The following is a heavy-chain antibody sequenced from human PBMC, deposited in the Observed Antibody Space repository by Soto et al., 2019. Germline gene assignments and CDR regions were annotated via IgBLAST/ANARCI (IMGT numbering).Heavy chain of an antibody. Sequence: QVQLQESGPGLVKPSGTLSLTCAVSGGSISTSNWWSWVRQPPGKGLEWIGEIFHTGSTNYNPSLKSRVTXXVDKSKNQFSLKLRSVSAADTAVYYCARSVNTQFYWGQGTLITVSS. J-gene: IGHJ4*02. V-gene: IGHV4-4*02. CDR1: GGSISTSNW. CDR3: ARSVNTQFY. CDR2: IFHTGST.